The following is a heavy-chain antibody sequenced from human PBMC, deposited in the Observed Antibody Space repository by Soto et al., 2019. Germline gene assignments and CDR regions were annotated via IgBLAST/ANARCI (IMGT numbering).Heavy chain of an antibody. CDR1: GLTFSSYG. D-gene: IGHD1-1*01. CDR2: IWYDGSNK. V-gene: IGHV3-33*01. Sequence: QVQLVESGGGVVQPGRSLRLSCAASGLTFSSYGMHWVRQAPGKGLEWVAVIWYDGSNKYYADSVKGRFTISRDNSKNTLYLQMNSLRADDTAVYYCARDIERGVQVPEYSPGMDVWGQGTTVTVSS. J-gene: IGHJ6*02. CDR3: ARDIERGVQVPEYSPGMDV.